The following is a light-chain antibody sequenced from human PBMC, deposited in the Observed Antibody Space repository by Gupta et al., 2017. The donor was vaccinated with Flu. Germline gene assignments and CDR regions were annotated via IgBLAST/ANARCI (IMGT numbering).Light chain of an antibody. CDR2: GAS. CDR1: QSISTY. J-gene: IGKJ4*01. CDR3: QQRSDWLT. V-gene: IGKV3-11*01. Sequence: PGERAALSCRASQSISTYLAWYQQKPGQTPRLLIYGASNRATGIPARCSGSGSWTDFTLTISSLEPEDFAVYYCQQRSDWLTFGGGTKVEI.